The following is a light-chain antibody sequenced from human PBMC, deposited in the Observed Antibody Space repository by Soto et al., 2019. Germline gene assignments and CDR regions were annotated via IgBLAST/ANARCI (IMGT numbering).Light chain of an antibody. CDR1: QSISSW. CDR2: DAS. J-gene: IGKJ1*01. Sequence: DIQMTQSPSTLSASVGDRVPTPCRASQSISSWLAWYQQKPGKAPKLLIHDASSLESGVPSRFSGSGSGTEFTLTISSLQPDDFAAYYCQQYNSYSGTFGQGTKVDIK. CDR3: QQYNSYSGT. V-gene: IGKV1-5*01.